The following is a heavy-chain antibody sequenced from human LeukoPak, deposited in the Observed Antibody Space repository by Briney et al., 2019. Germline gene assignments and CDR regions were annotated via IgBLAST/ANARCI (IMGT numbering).Heavy chain of an antibody. Sequence: ASVAVSCTASGYTFTSYYMHWVRQAPGQGLEWMGIINPIDGSTNYAQKFQGRVTMTRDRSRSTVYLELSSLRSEDTAVYYCTRPKDSGSHLFLFDYWGQGTLVTVSS. CDR2: INPIDGST. D-gene: IGHD1-26*01. CDR3: TRPKDSGSHLFLFDY. J-gene: IGHJ4*02. V-gene: IGHV1-46*01. CDR1: GYTFTSYY.